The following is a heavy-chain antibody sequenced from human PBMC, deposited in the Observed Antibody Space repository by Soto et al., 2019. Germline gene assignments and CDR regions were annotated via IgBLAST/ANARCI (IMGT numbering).Heavy chain of an antibody. Sequence: SVKVSCKASGGTFSSYAISWVRQAPGQGLEWMGGIIPIFGTANYAQKFQGRVTITADESTSTAYMELSSLRSEDTAVYYCASDPRYSYGSGSWFDPWGQGTLVTVSS. D-gene: IGHD5-18*01. V-gene: IGHV1-69*13. CDR3: ASDPRYSYGSGSWFDP. J-gene: IGHJ5*02. CDR1: GGTFSSYA. CDR2: IIPIFGTA.